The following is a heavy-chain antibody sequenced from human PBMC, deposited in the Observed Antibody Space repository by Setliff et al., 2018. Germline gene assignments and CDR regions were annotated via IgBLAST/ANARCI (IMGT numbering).Heavy chain of an antibody. V-gene: IGHV4-61*09. Sequence: PSETLSLTCTVSGDSISSGSYYWTWIRQPAGKGLEWIGHFHTGGSTNYNRSLRSRVSISVDTSKNQFSLKLSSVTAADTATYYCARAGPTVTFFRVLVISWWDPWCQGSLVTVSS. J-gene: IGHJ5*02. CDR2: FHTGGST. D-gene: IGHD3-3*01. CDR1: GDSISSGSYY. CDR3: ARAGPTVTFFRVLVISWWDP.